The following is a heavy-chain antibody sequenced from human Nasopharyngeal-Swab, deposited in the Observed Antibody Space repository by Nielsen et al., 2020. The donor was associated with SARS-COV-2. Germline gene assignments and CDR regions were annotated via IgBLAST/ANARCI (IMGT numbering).Heavy chain of an antibody. D-gene: IGHD2-2*03. CDR1: GYTFTSYA. V-gene: IGHV1-3*01. CDR3: ARDFGYCSSTSCLGPFDP. J-gene: IGHJ5*02. CDR2: INAGNGNT. Sequence: ASVKVSCKASGYTFTSYAMHWVRQAPGQRLEWMGWINAGNGNTKYSQKFQGRVTITRDTSASTAYMELSSLRSEDTAVYYCARDFGYCSSTSCLGPFDPWGRGTLVTVSS.